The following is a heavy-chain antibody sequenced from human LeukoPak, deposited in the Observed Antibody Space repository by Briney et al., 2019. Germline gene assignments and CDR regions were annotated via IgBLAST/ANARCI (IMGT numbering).Heavy chain of an antibody. CDR2: ISASGGST. CDR3: AKSYSGSRGAFDI. D-gene: IGHD1-26*01. CDR1: GFTFSIYA. J-gene: IGHJ3*02. V-gene: IGHV3-23*01. Sequence: GGSLRLSCAASGFTFSIYAMSWVRQAPGKGLEWVSAISASGGSTYYADSVKGRFTISRDNSKNTVYLQMNSLRAEDTAVYYCAKSYSGSRGAFDIWGQGTMVTVSS.